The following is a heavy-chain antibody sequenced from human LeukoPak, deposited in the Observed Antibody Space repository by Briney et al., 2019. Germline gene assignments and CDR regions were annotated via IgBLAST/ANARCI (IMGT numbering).Heavy chain of an antibody. CDR2: IYYSGST. CDR1: GGSISSYY. D-gene: IGHD6-13*01. CDR3: AREIAAAGTFYYYYMDV. Sequence: SETLSLTCTVSGGSISSYYWSWIRQPPGKGLEWIGYIYYSGSTNYNPSLKSLVTISVDTSKNQFSLKLSSVTAADTAVYYCAREIAAAGTFYYYYMDVWGKGTTVTVSS. V-gene: IGHV4-59*01. J-gene: IGHJ6*03.